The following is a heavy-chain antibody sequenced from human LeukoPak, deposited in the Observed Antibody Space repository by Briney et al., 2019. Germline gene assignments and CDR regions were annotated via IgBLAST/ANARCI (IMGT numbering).Heavy chain of an antibody. CDR3: AREEVAVAAYYFDY. Sequence: GGSLRLSCAASGFTFSSYSMNWVRQAPGKGLEWVSSISSSSSYIYYADSVKGQFTISRDNAKNSLYLQMNSLRAEDTAVYYCAREEVAVAAYYFDYWGQGTLVTVSS. J-gene: IGHJ4*02. CDR1: GFTFSSYS. V-gene: IGHV3-21*01. CDR2: ISSSSSYI. D-gene: IGHD6-19*01.